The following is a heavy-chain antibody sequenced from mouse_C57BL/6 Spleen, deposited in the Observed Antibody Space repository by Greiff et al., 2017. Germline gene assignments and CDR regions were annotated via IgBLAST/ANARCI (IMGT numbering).Heavy chain of an antibody. CDR1: GYTFTSYW. D-gene: IGHD1-1*01. J-gene: IGHJ4*01. Sequence: VQLQQPGAELVRPGSSEKLSCKASGYTFTSYWMDWVKQRPGQGLEWIGNIYPSDSETHYNQKFKDKATLTVDKSSSTAYMQLSSLTSEDSAVYYCARGVYYYGLYAMDYWGQGTSVTVSS. V-gene: IGHV1-61*01. CDR3: ARGVYYYGLYAMDY. CDR2: IYPSDSET.